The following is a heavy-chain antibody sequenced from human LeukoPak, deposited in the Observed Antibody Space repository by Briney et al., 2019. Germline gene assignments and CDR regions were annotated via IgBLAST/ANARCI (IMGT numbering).Heavy chain of an antibody. CDR2: ISAYNGNT. D-gene: IGHD3-22*01. Sequence: VASVKVSCKASGYTFTSYGISWVRQAPGQGLEWMGWISAYNGNTNYAQKLRGRVTMTTDTSTSTAYMELRSLRSDDTAVYYCARDGYYYQNWYFDLWGRGTLVTVSS. CDR1: GYTFTSYG. CDR3: ARDGYYYQNWYFDL. V-gene: IGHV1-18*01. J-gene: IGHJ2*01.